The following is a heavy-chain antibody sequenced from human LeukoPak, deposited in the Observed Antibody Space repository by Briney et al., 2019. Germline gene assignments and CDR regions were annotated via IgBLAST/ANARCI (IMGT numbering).Heavy chain of an antibody. V-gene: IGHV4-39*07. CDR1: GGSISSSSYY. D-gene: IGHD3-3*01. Sequence: ASETLSLTCTVSGGSISSSSYYWAWIRQPPGKGLEWIGSIYYSGNTYYKSSLKSRVTIAVDTSKNQFSLKLNSVTAADTAVYYCARDPRRFLDFDYYMDVWGKGTTVTVSS. CDR3: ARDPRRFLDFDYYMDV. J-gene: IGHJ6*03. CDR2: IYYSGNT.